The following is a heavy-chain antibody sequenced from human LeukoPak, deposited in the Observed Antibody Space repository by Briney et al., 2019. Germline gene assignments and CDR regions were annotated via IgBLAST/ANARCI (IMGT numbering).Heavy chain of an antibody. CDR1: GGSISSYY. CDR3: AGGARDSSSWYADYYYYSGMDV. Sequence: PSETLSLTCTVSGGSISSYYRSWLRQPPGKGVEGIGYSYYSWSTNYTPSLKSRVHISVATSKTQFSLTLSSVTAADTAVYYCAGGARDSSSWYADYYYYSGMDVWGQGTTVTVSS. J-gene: IGHJ6*02. V-gene: IGHV4-59*01. D-gene: IGHD6-13*01. CDR2: SYYSWST.